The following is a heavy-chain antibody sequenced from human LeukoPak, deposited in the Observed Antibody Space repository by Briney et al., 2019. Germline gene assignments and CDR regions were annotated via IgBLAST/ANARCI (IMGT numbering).Heavy chain of an antibody. V-gene: IGHV3-7*01. D-gene: IGHD3-10*01. Sequence: GGSLRLSCAASGFTFSSYWMSWVRQAPGEWLEWVANIKQDGSEKYYVDSVKGRFTISRDNAKNSLYLQMNSLRAEDTAVYYCARFRYYGSGSYYNWFDPWGQGTLVTVSS. CDR2: IKQDGSEK. CDR3: ARFRYYGSGSYYNWFDP. CDR1: GFTFSSYW. J-gene: IGHJ5*02.